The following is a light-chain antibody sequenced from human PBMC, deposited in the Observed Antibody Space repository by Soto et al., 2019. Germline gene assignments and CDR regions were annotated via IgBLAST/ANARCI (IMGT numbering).Light chain of an antibody. V-gene: IGKV3-20*01. CDR1: QTVRNNY. CDR2: YAS. Sequence: EFVLTQSPGTLSLSPGERATLSFSASQTVRNNYLAWYQQKPAQAPTLLINYASSRATGIPDRFSGGGSGTDFTLTIIRLEPEDFAVYYCQQFSSYPLTFGGGTKVDI. CDR3: QQFSSYPLT. J-gene: IGKJ4*01.